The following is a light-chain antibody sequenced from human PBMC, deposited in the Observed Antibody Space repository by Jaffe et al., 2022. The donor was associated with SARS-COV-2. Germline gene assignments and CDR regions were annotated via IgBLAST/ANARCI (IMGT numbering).Light chain of an antibody. V-gene: IGKV3-15*01. CDR1: QSIGRS. Sequence: EIVMTQSPPTLSVSPGERVTLSCRASQSIGRSLAWYQQKPGQAPRLLIYGASSRATGFPARFSGTGSGTEFTLTIRSLQSEDFAVYYCQQYNRWPPSWTFGQGTRVEIK. CDR3: QQYNRWPPSWT. J-gene: IGKJ1*01. CDR2: GAS.